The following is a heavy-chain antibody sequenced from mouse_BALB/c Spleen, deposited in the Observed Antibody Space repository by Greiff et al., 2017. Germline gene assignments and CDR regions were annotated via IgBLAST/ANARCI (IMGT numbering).Heavy chain of an antibody. Sequence: VQLKQSGAELVRSGASVKLSCTASGFNIKDYYMDWVKQRPEQGLEWIGWIVPENGDTEYAQKFKGKATMTADTSSNTAYLQISSLTSEDTAVYYCNTMRDYDPIAYWGQGTLVTVSA. CDR1: GFNIKDYY. V-gene: IGHV14-4*02. CDR2: IVPENGDT. D-gene: IGHD2-4*01. CDR3: NTMRDYDPIAY. J-gene: IGHJ3*01.